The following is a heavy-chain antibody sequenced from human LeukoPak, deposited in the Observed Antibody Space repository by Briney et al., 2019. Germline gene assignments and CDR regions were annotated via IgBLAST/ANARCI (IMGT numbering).Heavy chain of an antibody. CDR1: GFTFSSYD. Sequence: GGSLRLSCAASGFTFSSYDMHWVRQATGKGLEWVSAICVAANTFYSGSVKGRFTISRENAKNSLYLLMSSLRAEDTAVYYCARQNTPHGNFDYWGQGTLVTVSS. D-gene: IGHD1-26*01. CDR3: ARQNTPHGNFDY. J-gene: IGHJ4*02. V-gene: IGHV3-13*01. CDR2: ICVAANT.